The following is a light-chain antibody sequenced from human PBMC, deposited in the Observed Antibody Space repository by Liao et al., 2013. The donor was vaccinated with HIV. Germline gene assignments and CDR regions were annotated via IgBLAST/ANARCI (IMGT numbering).Light chain of an antibody. CDR2: QDS. J-gene: IGLJ1*01. V-gene: IGLV3-1*01. CDR1: KLGYKY. Sequence: SYEVTQPPSVSVSPGQTATITCSGDKLGYKYASWYQQKPGQSPVLVIYQDSKRPSGIPERFSGSNSGNAATLTISETQAMDEADYYCQAWDSSTPLYVFGTGTKVTVL. CDR3: QAWDSSTPLYV.